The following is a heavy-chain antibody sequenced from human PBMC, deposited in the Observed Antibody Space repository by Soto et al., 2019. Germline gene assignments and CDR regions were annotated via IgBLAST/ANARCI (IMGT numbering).Heavy chain of an antibody. J-gene: IGHJ4*02. D-gene: IGHD5-18*01. CDR3: ARGAMAKFDY. Sequence: ASVKVSCKASGGTFGSHGVAWVRQAPGQGLEWMGGFIAMLGTPTYAKKVQGRATITADESLTSSYLELRSLRSEDTAVYFCARGAMAKFDYWGQGTVVTVSS. V-gene: IGHV1-69*13. CDR1: GGTFGSHG. CDR2: FIAMLGTP.